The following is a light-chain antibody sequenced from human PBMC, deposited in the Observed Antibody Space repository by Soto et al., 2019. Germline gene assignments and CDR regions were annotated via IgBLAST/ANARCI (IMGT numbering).Light chain of an antibody. J-gene: IGLJ2*01. CDR1: SSDVGTYDY. Sequence: QSVLTQPPSASGSPGQSVTISCTGTSSDVGTYDYVSWYQQHPGKAPKLMIYEVTKRPSGVPDRFSGSRSGNTASLTVSGLQSEDEANYYCSSYAGNDRLGVFGGGTKLTVL. CDR2: EVT. CDR3: SSYAGNDRLGV. V-gene: IGLV2-8*01.